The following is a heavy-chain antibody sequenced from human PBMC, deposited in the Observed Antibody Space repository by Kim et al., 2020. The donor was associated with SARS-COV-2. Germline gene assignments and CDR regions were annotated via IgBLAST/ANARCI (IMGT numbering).Heavy chain of an antibody. CDR1: EFTFRNFG. Sequence: GGSLRLSCAASEFTFRNFGMHWVRQAPGKGLEWVSAISFDGSSKFYADSVKGRFTISRDNSRDTLYLEMNSLRPEDTAVYSCAKVYNILTCFYVPSPLHYWGRGTLVTVSS. CDR3: AKVYNILTCFYVPSPLHY. J-gene: IGHJ4*02. V-gene: IGHV3-30*18. CDR2: ISFDGSSK. D-gene: IGHD3-9*01.